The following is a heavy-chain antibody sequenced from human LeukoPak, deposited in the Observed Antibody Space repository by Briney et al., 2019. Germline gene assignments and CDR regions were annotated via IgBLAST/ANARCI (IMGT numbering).Heavy chain of an antibody. Sequence: GGSLRLSCAASGFTFSSYAMSWVRQAPGKGLEWVSAISGSGGSTYYADSVKGRFTISRDSSKNTLYLQMNSLRAEDTAVYYCAKKGNPVRWYFDLWGRGTLVTVSS. J-gene: IGHJ2*01. CDR1: GFTFSSYA. V-gene: IGHV3-23*01. D-gene: IGHD3-10*02. CDR2: ISGSGGST. CDR3: AKKGNPVRWYFDL.